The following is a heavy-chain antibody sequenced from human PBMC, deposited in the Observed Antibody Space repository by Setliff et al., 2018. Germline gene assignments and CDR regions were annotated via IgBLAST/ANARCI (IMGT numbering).Heavy chain of an antibody. D-gene: IGHD5-12*01. CDR1: GGSISSSNW. J-gene: IGHJ4*02. Sequence: SETLSLTCAVSGGSISSSNWWSWVRQPPGKGLEWIGEIYHSGSTNYNPSLKSRVTVSVDTSKNQFSLRLISVTAADTAVYYCARGGTFRYFDYWGQGTPVTVSS. V-gene: IGHV4-4*02. CDR3: ARGGTFRYFDY. CDR2: IYHSGST.